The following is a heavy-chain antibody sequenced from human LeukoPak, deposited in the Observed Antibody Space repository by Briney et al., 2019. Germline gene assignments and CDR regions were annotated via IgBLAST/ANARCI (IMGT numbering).Heavy chain of an antibody. CDR2: IIPILGIA. CDR1: GGTFSSYA. D-gene: IGHD6-6*01. CDR3: ASSSSQTSFDY. V-gene: IGHV1-69*04. J-gene: IGHJ4*02. Sequence: ASVKVSCKASGGTFSSYAISWVRQAPGQGLEWMGRIIPILGIANYAQKFQGRVTITADKSTSTAYMELSSLRSEDTAVYYCASSSSQTSFDYWGQGTLVTVSS.